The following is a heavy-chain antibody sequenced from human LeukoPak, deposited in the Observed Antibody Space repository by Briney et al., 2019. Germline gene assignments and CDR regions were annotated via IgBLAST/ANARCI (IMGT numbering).Heavy chain of an antibody. CDR2: ISSSGGNT. J-gene: IGHJ3*01. D-gene: IGHD3-10*01. V-gene: IGHV3-23*01. CDR3: ALKAGLPAYDV. Sequence: PGGSLRLSCATFSSYAMSWVRQAPGKGLEWVSAISSSGGNTYYADSVKGRFTISRDNSKNTLYLQMNSLRAEDTAVYYCALKAGLPAYDVWGQGTMVTVSS. CDR1: TFSSYA.